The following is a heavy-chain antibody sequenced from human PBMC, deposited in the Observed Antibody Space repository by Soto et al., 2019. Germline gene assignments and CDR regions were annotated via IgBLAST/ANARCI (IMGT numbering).Heavy chain of an antibody. V-gene: IGHV3-33*01. CDR3: ARGPYSGGFDY. D-gene: IGHD6-19*01. Sequence: QVQLVESGGGVVQPGRSLRLSCAASGFTFSSSGMHWVRQAPGKGLEWVALIWYDGSEKYYADSVKGRFTISRDNSKNTLYLQMNSLRAEDTAVYYCARGPYSGGFDYWGQGTVVTVSS. CDR2: IWYDGSEK. J-gene: IGHJ4*02. CDR1: GFTFSSSG.